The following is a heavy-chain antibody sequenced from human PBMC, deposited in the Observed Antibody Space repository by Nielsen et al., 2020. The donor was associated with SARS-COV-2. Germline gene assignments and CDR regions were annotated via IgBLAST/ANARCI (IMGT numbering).Heavy chain of an antibody. J-gene: IGHJ6*02. CDR3: AREGRDDSGTERHGMDV. D-gene: IGHD3-10*01. V-gene: IGHV5-51*01. Sequence: GESLKISCKTSGYTFSTYWIGWVRQMPGKGLEWMGIIYPGDSDTRYSLSFQGQVTISADESISTTYLQWRSLKASDTAMYYCAREGRDDSGTERHGMDVWGRGTTVTVSS. CDR1: GYTFSTYW. CDR2: IYPGDSDT.